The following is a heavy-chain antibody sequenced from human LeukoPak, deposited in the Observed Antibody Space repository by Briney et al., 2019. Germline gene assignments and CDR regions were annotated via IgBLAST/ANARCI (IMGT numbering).Heavy chain of an antibody. CDR1: GFTFDDYA. J-gene: IGHJ5*02. CDR3: AKGRRTGDYDSWSGPIGGFDP. CDR2: ISWNSGSI. V-gene: IGHV3-9*03. D-gene: IGHD3-3*01. Sequence: GRSLRLSCAASGFTFDDYAMHWVRQAPGKGLEWVSGISWNSGSIGYADSVKGRFTISRDNAKNSLYLQMNSLRAEDMALYYCAKGRRTGDYDSWSGPIGGFDPWGQGTLVTVSS.